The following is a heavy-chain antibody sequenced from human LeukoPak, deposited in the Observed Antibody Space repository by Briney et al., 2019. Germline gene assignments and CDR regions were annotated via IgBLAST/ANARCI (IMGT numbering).Heavy chain of an antibody. J-gene: IGHJ6*03. Sequence: GSSVKVACKASGGTFSSYAISWVRQAPGQGLEWMGGIIPIFGTANYAQKFQGRVTITADESTSTAYMELSSLRSEDTAVYYCARDPGKAGSYFPYYYYYMDVWGKGTTVTVSS. D-gene: IGHD1-26*01. CDR2: IIPIFGTA. CDR3: ARDPGKAGSYFPYYYYYMDV. V-gene: IGHV1-69*01. CDR1: GGTFSSYA.